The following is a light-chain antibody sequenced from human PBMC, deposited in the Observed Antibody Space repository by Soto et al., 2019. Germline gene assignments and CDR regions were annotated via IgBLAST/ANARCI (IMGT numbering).Light chain of an antibody. CDR3: QQYLNDPIT. V-gene: IGKV1-27*01. Sequence: DIQMTQSPSSLSASVGDRVTITCRASQDISNYLAWYQQKPGKGPNLLVYVASTLQSGVPSRFSGSGSGTQFTLTIGSLQPEDVETYYCQQYLNDPITFGQGTRL. CDR1: QDISNY. CDR2: VAS. J-gene: IGKJ5*01.